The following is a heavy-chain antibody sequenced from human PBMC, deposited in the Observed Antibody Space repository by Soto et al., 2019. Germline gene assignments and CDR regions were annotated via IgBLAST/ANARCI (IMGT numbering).Heavy chain of an antibody. CDR3: ARYSPPKKTYDSNPGWFDP. D-gene: IGHD3-22*01. J-gene: IGHJ5*02. Sequence: QVQLQESGPGQVKPSETLSLTCTVSGGSMNIYYWTWIRQPPGKGLEWIGYVRDTGSTNYNPSLKSRVTISIDTSRNQFSLCLSSVTAADTAVYFCARYSPPKKTYDSNPGWFDPWGQGTLVAVSS. CDR2: VRDTGST. CDR1: GGSMNIYY. V-gene: IGHV4-59*01.